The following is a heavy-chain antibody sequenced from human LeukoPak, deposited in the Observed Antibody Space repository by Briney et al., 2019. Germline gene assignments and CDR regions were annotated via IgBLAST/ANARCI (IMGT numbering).Heavy chain of an antibody. V-gene: IGHV4-4*02. D-gene: IGHD3-3*01. CDR3: ARFRNSVLRFLERAFDI. CDR2: IYRSGST. CDR1: GGSISSSNW. Sequence: SGTLSLTCAVSGGSISSSNWWSWVRQPPGKGLEWIGEIYRSGSTNYNPSLKSPVTISVDKSKNQFSLKLSSVTAADTAVYYCARFRNSVLRFLERAFDIWGQGTMVTVSS. J-gene: IGHJ3*02.